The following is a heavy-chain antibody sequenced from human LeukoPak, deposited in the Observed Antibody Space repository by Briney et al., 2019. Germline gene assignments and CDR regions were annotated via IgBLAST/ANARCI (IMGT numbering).Heavy chain of an antibody. CDR2: IKQDESEK. CDR3: ASRGMHDGSGNSAEYFQY. D-gene: IGHD3-22*01. J-gene: IGHJ1*01. Sequence: GGSLRLSCVVSGFTFSSYWMSWVRQAPGKGLEWVANIKQDESEKYYVDSVRGRFTISRDNAKNSLYLQMNSLRAEDTAVYYCASRGMHDGSGNSAEYFQYWGQGTLVTVSS. V-gene: IGHV3-7*03. CDR1: GFTFSSYW.